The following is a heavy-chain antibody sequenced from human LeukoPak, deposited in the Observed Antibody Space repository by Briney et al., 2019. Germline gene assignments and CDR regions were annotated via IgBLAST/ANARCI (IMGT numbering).Heavy chain of an antibody. CDR1: GFTFSSYS. J-gene: IGHJ6*02. CDR3: ARDVGVRYFDWLLAGYYYYGMDV. V-gene: IGHV3-21*01. Sequence: GGSLRLSCAASGFTFSSYSMNWVRQAPGKGLEWVSSISSSSSYIYYADSVKGRFTISRDNAKNSLYLQMNSLRAEDTAVYYCARDVGVRYFDWLLAGYYYYGMDVWGQGTTVTVSS. D-gene: IGHD3-9*01. CDR2: ISSSSSYI.